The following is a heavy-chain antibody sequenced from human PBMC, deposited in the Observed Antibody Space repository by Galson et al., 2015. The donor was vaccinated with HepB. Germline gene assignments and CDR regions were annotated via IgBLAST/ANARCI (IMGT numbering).Heavy chain of an antibody. J-gene: IGHJ4*02. Sequence: SLRLSCAASGSTFSRNSMNWVRQAPGKGLEWVSYISSSGTAIYYADSVKGRFTISRDNARNSLYLQMNRLRDEDTAVYSCARDYYGSGSYPFDYWGQGTLVTVSS. D-gene: IGHD3-10*01. CDR2: ISSSGTAI. CDR1: GSTFSRNS. V-gene: IGHV3-48*02. CDR3: ARDYYGSGSYPFDY.